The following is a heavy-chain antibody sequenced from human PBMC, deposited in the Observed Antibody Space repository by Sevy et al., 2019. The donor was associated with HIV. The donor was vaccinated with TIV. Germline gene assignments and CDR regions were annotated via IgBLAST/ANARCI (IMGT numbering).Heavy chain of an antibody. CDR1: GFTFSSYG. CDR3: AKDAEYYYGSGSYLSYFDY. D-gene: IGHD3-10*01. V-gene: IGHV3-30*02. Sequence: GGSLRLSCEASGFTFSSYGMHWVRQAPGKGLEWVAFIRYDGSNKYYADSVKGRFTISRDNSKNTLYLQMNSLRAEDTAVYYCAKDAEYYYGSGSYLSYFDYWGQGTLVTVSS. J-gene: IGHJ4*02. CDR2: IRYDGSNK.